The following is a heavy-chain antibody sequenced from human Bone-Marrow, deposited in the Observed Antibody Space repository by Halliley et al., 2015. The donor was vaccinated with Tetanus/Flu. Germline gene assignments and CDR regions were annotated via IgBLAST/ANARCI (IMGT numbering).Heavy chain of an antibody. V-gene: IGHV3-33*06. CDR3: AKDPVHEHAGSGFYFFDS. J-gene: IGHJ4*02. D-gene: IGHD3-22*01. Sequence: YADSVEGRFTISRDNSKTTLYLHMNSLRVDDTAVYYCAKDPVHEHAGSGFYFFDSWGQGSLVTVSS.